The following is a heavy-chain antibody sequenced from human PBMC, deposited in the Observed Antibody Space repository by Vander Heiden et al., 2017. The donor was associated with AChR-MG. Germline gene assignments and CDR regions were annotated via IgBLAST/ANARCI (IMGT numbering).Heavy chain of an antibody. CDR1: GFTFNNPW. J-gene: IGHJ4*02. V-gene: IGHV3-15*01. CDR3: TALLSDSSNYDYVWGGHY. Sequence: EVQLVESGGGLVKPGGSLRLSCAASGFTFNNPWTTWVRQAPGKGLEWVGRIKSKADGGTTDYAATVKGRFTVSRDDSENALFLQMNSLKTEDTAVYYCTALLSDSSNYDYVWGGHYWGQGTLVTVSS. CDR2: IKSKADGGTT. D-gene: IGHD3-16*01.